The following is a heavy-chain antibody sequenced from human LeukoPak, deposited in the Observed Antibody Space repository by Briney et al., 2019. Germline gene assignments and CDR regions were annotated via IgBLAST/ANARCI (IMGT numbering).Heavy chain of an antibody. J-gene: IGHJ3*02. D-gene: IGHD1-26*01. V-gene: IGHV3-30*02. CDR1: GFTFSSYG. CDR3: AHSGSGAFDI. CDR2: IRYDGSNE. Sequence: SGGSLRLSCAASGFTFSSYGMHWVRQAPGKGLEWVAFIRYDGSNEYYTDSVKGRFTISRDKSKNTLFLQMNSLRAEDAAVYYCAHSGSGAFDIWGQGTLVTVSS.